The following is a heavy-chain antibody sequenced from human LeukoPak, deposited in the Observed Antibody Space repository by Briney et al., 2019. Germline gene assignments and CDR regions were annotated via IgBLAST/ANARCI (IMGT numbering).Heavy chain of an antibody. Sequence: SVKVSCKASGGTFSSYAISWLRQAPGQGLEWMGRIIPILGIANYAQKFQGRVTITADKSTSTAYMELSSLRSEDTAVYYCARDGITIFEHWFDPWGQGTLVTVSS. CDR1: GGTFSSYA. J-gene: IGHJ5*02. D-gene: IGHD3-3*01. CDR3: ARDGITIFEHWFDP. V-gene: IGHV1-69*04. CDR2: IIPILGIA.